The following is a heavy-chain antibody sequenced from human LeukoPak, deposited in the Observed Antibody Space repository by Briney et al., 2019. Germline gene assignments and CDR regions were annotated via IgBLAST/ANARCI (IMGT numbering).Heavy chain of an antibody. D-gene: IGHD1-1*01. CDR3: ARQGTCKYYFDY. CDR2: IYYSGST. V-gene: IGHV4-39*01. CDR1: GGSISSSSYY. J-gene: IGHJ4*02. Sequence: PSETLSLTCTVSGGSISSSSYYWGWIRQPPGKGLEWIGSIYYSGSTYYNPSLKSRVTISVDTSKNQFSLKLSSVTAADTAVYYCARQGTCKYYFDYWGQGTLVTVSS.